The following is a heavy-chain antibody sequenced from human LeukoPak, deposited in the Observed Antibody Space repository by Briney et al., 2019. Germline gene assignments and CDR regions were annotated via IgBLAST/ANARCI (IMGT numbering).Heavy chain of an antibody. CDR2: INPNSGGT. V-gene: IGHV1-2*02. CDR1: GYTFTGYY. J-gene: IGHJ4*02. Sequence: ASVKVSCKASGYTFTGYYMHWVRQAPGQGLEWMGWINPNSGGTNYAQKFQGRVTMTRDTSISTAYMELSRLRSDDTAVYYCAWNVNCGGDCYSFFDYWGQGTLVTVSS. CDR3: AWNVNCGGDCYSFFDY. D-gene: IGHD2-21*02.